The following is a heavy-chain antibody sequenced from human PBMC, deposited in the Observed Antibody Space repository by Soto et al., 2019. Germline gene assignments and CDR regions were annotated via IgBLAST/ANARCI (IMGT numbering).Heavy chain of an antibody. CDR1: GYTFTGYY. Sequence: ASVKVSCKASGYTFTGYYMHWVRQAPGQGLEWMGWINPNSGGTNYAQKFQGWVTMTRDTSISTAYMELSRLRSDDTAVYYCARALDGYALYYFDYWGQGTLVTVSS. CDR3: ARALDGYALYYFDY. V-gene: IGHV1-2*04. J-gene: IGHJ4*02. D-gene: IGHD5-12*01. CDR2: INPNSGGT.